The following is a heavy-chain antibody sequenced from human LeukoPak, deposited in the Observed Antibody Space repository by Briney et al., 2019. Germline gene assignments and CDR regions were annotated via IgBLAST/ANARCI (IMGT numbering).Heavy chain of an antibody. Sequence: QPGRSLRLSCAASGFTFRNHGMHWVRQAPGKGPGWVALIFYNGSKKFYANSVRGRFTITRDNSDNMLYLQLSSLRVEDTAVYYCVNWGAAAGFGDFWGRGTLVTVSS. CDR3: VNWGAAAGFGDF. CDR1: GFTFRNHG. J-gene: IGHJ4*02. V-gene: IGHV3-33*06. CDR2: IFYNGSKK. D-gene: IGHD6-13*01.